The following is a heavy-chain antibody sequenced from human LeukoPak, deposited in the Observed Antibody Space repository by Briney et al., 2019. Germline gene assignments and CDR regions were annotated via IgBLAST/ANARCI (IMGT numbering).Heavy chain of an antibody. CDR2: YNPSGGRT. Sequence: ASVKVSCKASGYTFSNYYIHWVRQAPGQGLEWMGVYNPSGGRTTYAQKFQGRVTMTRDTSTSTAYMDLSGLRSDDTAVYYCSRELGGSYFDYWGQGTLVTVSS. CDR1: GYTFSNYY. CDR3: SRELGGSYFDY. V-gene: IGHV1-46*01. D-gene: IGHD1-26*01. J-gene: IGHJ4*02.